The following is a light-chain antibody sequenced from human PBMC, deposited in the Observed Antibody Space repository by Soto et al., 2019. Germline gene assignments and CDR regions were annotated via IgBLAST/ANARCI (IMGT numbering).Light chain of an antibody. J-gene: IGKJ2*01. CDR3: QQYYSSPQT. Sequence: SPLSCWSSQSVLYSSNNKNYLAWYQQKPGQPPKLLIYWASTRESGVPDRFSGSGSGTDFTLTISSLQAEDVAVYYCQQYYSSPQTFGQGTKLEIK. CDR1: QSVLYSSNNKNY. V-gene: IGKV4-1*01. CDR2: WAS.